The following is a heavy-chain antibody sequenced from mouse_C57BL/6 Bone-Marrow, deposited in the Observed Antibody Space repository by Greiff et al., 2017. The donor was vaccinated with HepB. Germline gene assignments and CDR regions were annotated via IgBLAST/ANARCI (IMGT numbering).Heavy chain of an antibody. CDR1: GFTFSDYY. J-gene: IGHJ2*01. V-gene: IGHV5-16*01. CDR2: INYDGSST. D-gene: IGHD1-1*01. Sequence: EVQLVESEGGLVQPGSSMKLSCTASGFTFSDYYMAWVRQVPEKGLEWVANINYDGSSTYYLDSLKSRFIISRDNAKNILYLQMSSLKSEDTATYYCARGGYYYGSSYYFDYRGQGTTLTVSS. CDR3: ARGGYYYGSSYYFDY.